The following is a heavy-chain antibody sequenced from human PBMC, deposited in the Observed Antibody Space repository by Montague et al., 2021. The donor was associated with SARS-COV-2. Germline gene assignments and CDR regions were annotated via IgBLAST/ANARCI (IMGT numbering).Heavy chain of an antibody. Sequence: SRRLSCVASGFIFSSYAMHWVRQAPGKGLEWVAVISCNRSNKYYADSVKGQFTISRDNSKNTLYLQMNSLRAEDTAVYYCATDNYDYVWGSYRYIYWGQGTLVTVSS. CDR2: ISCNRSNK. V-gene: IGHV3-30*04. CDR3: ATDNYDYVWGSYRYIY. CDR1: GFIFSSYA. J-gene: IGHJ4*02. D-gene: IGHD3-16*02.